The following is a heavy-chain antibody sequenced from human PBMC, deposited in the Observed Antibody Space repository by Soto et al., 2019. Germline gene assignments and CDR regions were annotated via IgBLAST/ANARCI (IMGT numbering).Heavy chain of an antibody. CDR1: GGTISSYA. Sequence: GASVKLSCKASGGTISSYAVSWVRQAPGQGLEWMGGIIPIFGTANYAQKFQGRVTITADESTSTAYMELSSLRSEDTAEYYCAMPVTTLLFGYRGERTLVTVSS. D-gene: IGHD4-17*01. CDR3: AMPVTTLLFGY. J-gene: IGHJ4*02. CDR2: IIPIFGTA. V-gene: IGHV1-69*13.